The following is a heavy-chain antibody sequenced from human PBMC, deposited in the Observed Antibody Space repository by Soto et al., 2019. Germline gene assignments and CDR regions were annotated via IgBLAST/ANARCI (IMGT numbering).Heavy chain of an antibody. Sequence: QVQLQESGPGLVKPSQTLSLTCTVSGGSISSDGYYWSWIRQHQGQGLEGIGYIYYSGSTYYNTSLKSRVTISVDTSKNESALKLSSVTAADTAVYYCARRAVADFDDWGQGTLVTVSS. J-gene: IGHJ4*02. CDR3: ARRAVADFDD. V-gene: IGHV4-31*03. CDR1: GGSISSDGYY. CDR2: IYYSGST. D-gene: IGHD6-19*01.